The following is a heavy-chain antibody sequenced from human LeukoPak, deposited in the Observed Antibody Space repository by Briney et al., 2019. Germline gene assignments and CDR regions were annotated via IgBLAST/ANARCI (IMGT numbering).Heavy chain of an antibody. CDR1: GGSISDFY. Sequence: PSETLSLTCIVSGGSISDFYWSWVRQSAGKGLEYIGRIYSSGSTNYTPSLKSRVAMSVDTSKSQFSLNLRSLTAADTAVYYCARVTDSLDYWGQGTLVTVSS. CDR3: ARVTDSLDY. CDR2: IYSSGST. J-gene: IGHJ4*02. V-gene: IGHV4-4*07. D-gene: IGHD4-11*01.